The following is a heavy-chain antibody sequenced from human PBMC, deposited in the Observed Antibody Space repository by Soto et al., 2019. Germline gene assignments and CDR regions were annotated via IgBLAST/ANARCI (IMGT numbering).Heavy chain of an antibody. CDR1: GFTVSSNY. D-gene: IGHD5-12*01. Sequence: EVQLVESGGGLIQPGGSLRLSCAASGFTVSSNYMSWVRQAPGKGLAWVSVIYRGGSTYYADSVKGRFTISRDNSKNALYLQMNSLRAEDTAVYYCARGVGGYEHLWYFDYWGQGTLVTVSS. CDR2: IYRGGST. J-gene: IGHJ4*02. CDR3: ARGVGGYEHLWYFDY. V-gene: IGHV3-53*01.